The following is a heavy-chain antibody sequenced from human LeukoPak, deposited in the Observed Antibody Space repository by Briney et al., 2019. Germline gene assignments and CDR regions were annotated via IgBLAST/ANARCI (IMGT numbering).Heavy chain of an antibody. CDR1: GFTFGDYA. CDR3: ARVSLSSSWLLDY. V-gene: IGHV4-59*01. CDR2: IYYSGST. Sequence: GSLRLSCTASGFTFGDYAMSWVRQAPGKGLEWIGYIYYSGSTNYNPSLKSRVTISVDTSKNQFSLKLSSVTAADTAVYYCARVSLSSSWLLDYWGQGTLVTVSS. J-gene: IGHJ4*02. D-gene: IGHD6-13*01.